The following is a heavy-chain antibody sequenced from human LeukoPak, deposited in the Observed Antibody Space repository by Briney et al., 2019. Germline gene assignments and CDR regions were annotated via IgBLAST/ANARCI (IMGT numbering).Heavy chain of an antibody. CDR1: GYTFTSYG. J-gene: IGHJ6*02. Sequence: ASVKVSCKASGYTFTSYGISWVRQAPGQGLEWMGWISAYNGNTNYAQKLQGRVTMTTDTSTSTAYMELRSLRSDDTAVYYCARGGGVLRYFDWFPRSNYYYYSMDVWGQGTTVTVSS. V-gene: IGHV1-18*01. CDR2: ISAYNGNT. D-gene: IGHD3-9*01. CDR3: ARGGGVLRYFDWFPRSNYYYYSMDV.